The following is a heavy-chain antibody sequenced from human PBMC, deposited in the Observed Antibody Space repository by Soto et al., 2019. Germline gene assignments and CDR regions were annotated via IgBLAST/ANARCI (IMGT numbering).Heavy chain of an antibody. V-gene: IGHV3-23*01. CDR1: GLTFGNYA. D-gene: IGHD5-12*01. CDR2: ISGSGGST. Sequence: EVQLLESGGGLVQPGGSLRLSCAASGLTFGNYAMSWVRQAPGKGLEWVSAISGSGGSTYYADSVKGRFTISRDNSKDTLYLQMNSLTAEDTAVYYCAKSVGYSGNDSLVTFDYWGQGTLVTVSS. CDR3: AKSVGYSGNDSLVTFDY. J-gene: IGHJ4*02.